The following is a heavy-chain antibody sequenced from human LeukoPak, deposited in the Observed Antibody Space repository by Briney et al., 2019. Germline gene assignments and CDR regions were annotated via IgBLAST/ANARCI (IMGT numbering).Heavy chain of an antibody. V-gene: IGHV1-2*02. J-gene: IGHJ4*02. CDR1: GGTFSSYA. CDR2: INPNSGGT. Sequence: ASVKVSCKASGGTFSSYAISWVRQAPGQGLEWMGWINPNSGGTNYAQKFQGRVTMTRDTSISTAYMELSRLRSDDTAVYYCARGVVANHLDYWGQGTLVTVSS. D-gene: IGHD3-22*01. CDR3: ARGVVANHLDY.